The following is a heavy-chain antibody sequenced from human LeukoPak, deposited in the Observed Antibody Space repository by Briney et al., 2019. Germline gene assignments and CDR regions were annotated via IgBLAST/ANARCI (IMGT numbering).Heavy chain of an antibody. V-gene: IGHV1-69*13. CDR1: GGTFSSYA. J-gene: IGHJ5*02. Sequence: SVKVSCKASGGTFSSYAISWVRQAPGQGLEWMGGIIPIFGTANYAQRFQGRVTITADESTSTAYMELSSLRSEDTAVYYCARTIVVVPAAMRVRWFDPWGQGTLVTVSS. CDR3: ARTIVVVPAAMRVRWFDP. D-gene: IGHD2-2*01. CDR2: IIPIFGTA.